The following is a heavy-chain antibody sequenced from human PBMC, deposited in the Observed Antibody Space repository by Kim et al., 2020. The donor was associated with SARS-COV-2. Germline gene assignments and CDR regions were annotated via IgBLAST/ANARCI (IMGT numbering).Heavy chain of an antibody. CDR2: ISSSGNTR. D-gene: IGHD3-22*01. CDR3: ARGPRSGSYSPSDC. Sequence: GGSLRLSCTASGFTINIYEMNWVRQAPGKGLEWVSLISSSGNTRQYANSVKGRFTISRDNTKNSLFLQMNSLRAEDTAVYYCARGPRSGSYSPSDCWGQGTLVTVSS. CDR1: GFTINIYE. J-gene: IGHJ4*02. V-gene: IGHV3-48*03.